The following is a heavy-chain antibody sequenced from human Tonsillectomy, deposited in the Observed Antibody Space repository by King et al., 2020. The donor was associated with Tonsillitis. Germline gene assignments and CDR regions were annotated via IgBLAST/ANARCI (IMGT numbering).Heavy chain of an antibody. Sequence: VQLVESGGGVVQPGRSLRLSCAASGFTFSSYAMHWVRQAPGKGLEWVAVISYDGSNKYYADSVKGRFTISRDNSKNTLYLQMNSLRAEDTAVYYCAGDKDFYDSSGFDYGYYFDYWGQGTLVTVSS. D-gene: IGHD3-22*01. CDR3: AGDKDFYDSSGFDYGYYFDY. J-gene: IGHJ4*02. V-gene: IGHV3-30-3*01. CDR1: GFTFSSYA. CDR2: ISYDGSNK.